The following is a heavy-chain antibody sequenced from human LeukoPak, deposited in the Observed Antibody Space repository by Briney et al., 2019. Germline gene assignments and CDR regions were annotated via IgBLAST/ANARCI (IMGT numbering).Heavy chain of an antibody. CDR3: ARDGFLHCSCGSCWPPHDYAQVGYFDY. CDR1: GFTFSSYS. V-gene: IGHV3-21*01. J-gene: IGHJ4*02. Sequence: GGSLRLSCAASGFTFSSYSMNWVRQAPGKGLEWVSSISSSSSYIYYADSVKGRFTISRDNAKNSLYLQMNSLRAEDTAVYYCARDGFLHCSCGSCWPPHDYAQVGYFDYWGQGTLVTVSS. CDR2: ISSSSSYI. D-gene: IGHD2-15*01.